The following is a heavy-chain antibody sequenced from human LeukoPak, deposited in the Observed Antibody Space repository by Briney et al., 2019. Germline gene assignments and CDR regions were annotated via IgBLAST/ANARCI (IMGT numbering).Heavy chain of an antibody. V-gene: IGHV3-23*01. CDR3: AILIAVAGTRPFDY. CDR2: ISGSGGST. J-gene: IGHJ4*02. CDR1: GFTFSSYA. Sequence: GGSLRLSCAASGFTFSSYAMSWVRQAPGKGLEWVSAISGSGGSTYYADSVKGRFTISRDNSKNTLYLQMNSLRAEDTAVYYCAILIAVAGTRPFDYWGQGTLVTVSS. D-gene: IGHD6-19*01.